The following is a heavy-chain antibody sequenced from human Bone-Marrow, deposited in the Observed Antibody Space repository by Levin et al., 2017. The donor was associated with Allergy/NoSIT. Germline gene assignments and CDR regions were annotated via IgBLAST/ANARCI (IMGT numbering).Heavy chain of an antibody. V-gene: IGHV4-34*01. CDR3: ARGAVWSGHPGYYYYYYMDV. Sequence: SQTLSLTCAVYGGSFSGYYWSWIRPPPGKGLEWIGEINHSGSTNYNPSLKSRVTISVDTSKNQFSLKLSSVTAADTAVYYCARGAVWSGHPGYYYYYYMDVWGKGTTVTVSS. D-gene: IGHD3-3*01. J-gene: IGHJ6*03. CDR2: INHSGST. CDR1: GGSFSGYY.